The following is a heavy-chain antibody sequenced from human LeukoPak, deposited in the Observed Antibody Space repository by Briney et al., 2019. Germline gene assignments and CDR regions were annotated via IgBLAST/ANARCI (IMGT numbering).Heavy chain of an antibody. D-gene: IGHD4-17*01. V-gene: IGHV4-59*01. CDR1: GGSISSYY. CDR3: ARQSRDGDYIAKLFDY. CDR2: ISYSGST. Sequence: SETLSLTCAVSGGSISSYYWSWIRQPPGKGLEWIGYISYSGSTDYNPSLKSRVTISVDTSKNQFSLKLTSVTAADTAVYYCARQSRDGDYIAKLFDYWGQGTLVTVSS. J-gene: IGHJ4*02.